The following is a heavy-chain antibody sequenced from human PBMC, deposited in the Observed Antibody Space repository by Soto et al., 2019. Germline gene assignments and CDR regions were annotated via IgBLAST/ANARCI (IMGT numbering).Heavy chain of an antibody. Sequence: SETLSLTCSVSGDSISNLDYFWAWIRQPPGQALEYIGYIYKSATTYYNPSFVSRVAISVDTSKSQFSLNVTPVTAADTAVYFCARGRYCLTGRCFPNWFDSWGQGALVTVSS. CDR2: IYKSATT. CDR1: GDSISNLDYF. V-gene: IGHV4-30-4*01. D-gene: IGHD7-27*01. CDR3: ARGRYCLTGRCFPNWFDS. J-gene: IGHJ5*01.